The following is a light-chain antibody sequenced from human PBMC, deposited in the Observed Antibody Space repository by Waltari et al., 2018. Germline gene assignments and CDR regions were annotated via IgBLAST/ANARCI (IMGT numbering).Light chain of an antibody. CDR2: AAS. V-gene: IGKV1-39*01. CDR1: QNIRTY. J-gene: IGKJ4*01. CDR3: QQSYSTPRS. Sequence: DIQMTQSPSSLSASVGDRVTISCRASQNIRTYLNWYQQKLGNAPKVLIYAASTLLSGVPSRFSGSGSGTDFTLTITSLQPEDFGTYYCQQSYSTPRSFGGGTKVEVK.